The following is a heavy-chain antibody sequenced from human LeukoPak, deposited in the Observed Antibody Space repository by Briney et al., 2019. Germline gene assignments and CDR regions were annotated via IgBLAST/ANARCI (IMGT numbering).Heavy chain of an antibody. Sequence: SETLSLTCTVSGGSISSYYWSWIRQPPGKGLEWIGYIYYSGSTNYNPSLKSRVTISVDTSKNQFSLKLSSVTAADTAVYYCAAAGYSSGWYGGPFDGWGEGTLVTVSS. V-gene: IGHV4-59*01. J-gene: IGHJ4*02. CDR1: GGSISSYY. D-gene: IGHD6-19*01. CDR2: IYYSGST. CDR3: AAAGYSSGWYGGPFDG.